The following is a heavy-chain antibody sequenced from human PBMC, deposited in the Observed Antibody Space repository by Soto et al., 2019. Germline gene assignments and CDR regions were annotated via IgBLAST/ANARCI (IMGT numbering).Heavy chain of an antibody. CDR1: GYTLTNYA. J-gene: IGHJ4*02. CDR3: TRDLNGGNPFDY. V-gene: IGHV1-3*01. Sequence: QVQLVQSGAEVKKPGASVRISCKASGYTLTNYAIHWVRQAAGESLEWLAWIDPGSGNPTYSQKFRDRITLTRDYSVSTFYMDLSSLTSGDTAVYFCTRDLNGGNPFDYWGQGTLVTVS. D-gene: IGHD2-8*01. CDR2: IDPGSGNP.